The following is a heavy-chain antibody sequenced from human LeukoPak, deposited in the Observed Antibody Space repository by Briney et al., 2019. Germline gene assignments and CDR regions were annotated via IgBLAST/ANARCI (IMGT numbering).Heavy chain of an antibody. CDR3: ARDPGGPGWNYGGYFDY. Sequence: GRSLRLSCAASGFTFDDYAMHWVRQAPGKGLEWVANVKQDGSEKYYVDSVKGRFTISRDNAKNSLYLQMNSLRAEDTAVYYCARDPGGPGWNYGGYFDYWGQGTLVTVSS. CDR2: VKQDGSEK. J-gene: IGHJ4*02. D-gene: IGHD1-7*01. CDR1: GFTFDDYA. V-gene: IGHV3-7*01.